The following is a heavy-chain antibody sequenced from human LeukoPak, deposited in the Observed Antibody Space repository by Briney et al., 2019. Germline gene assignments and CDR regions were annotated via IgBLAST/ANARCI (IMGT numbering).Heavy chain of an antibody. Sequence: GASVKVSCKASGYAFTGYYMHWVRQAPGQGLEWMGWINPNSGGTNYAQKFQGRVIMTRDTSISTAYMELSRLRSDDTAVYYCAMYYYGSGSQSPFDYWGQGTLVTVSS. J-gene: IGHJ4*02. CDR1: GYAFTGYY. CDR2: INPNSGGT. D-gene: IGHD3-10*01. CDR3: AMYYYGSGSQSPFDY. V-gene: IGHV1-2*02.